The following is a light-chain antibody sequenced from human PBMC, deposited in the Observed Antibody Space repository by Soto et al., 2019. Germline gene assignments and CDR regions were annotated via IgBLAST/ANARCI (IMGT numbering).Light chain of an antibody. CDR3: QQCRNWPLT. CDR2: DAS. J-gene: IGKJ4*01. V-gene: IGKV3-15*01. Sequence: EIVMTQSLATLSASPGEGATLSCKAGQTVYNNLAWYQQRPGQPPRLLIYDASTRATGISARFSGSGYGTEFTLTVSSLQSEDFAVYFCQQCRNWPLTFGGGTKVEIK. CDR1: QTVYNN.